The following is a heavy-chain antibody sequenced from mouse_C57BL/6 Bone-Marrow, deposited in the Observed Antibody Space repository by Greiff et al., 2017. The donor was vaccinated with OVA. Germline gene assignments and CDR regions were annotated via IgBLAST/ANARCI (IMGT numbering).Heavy chain of an antibody. CDR2: INPYNGGT. J-gene: IGHJ2*01. CDR3: ARPGSPYYFDY. CDR1: GYTFTDYY. Sequence: EVQLQQSGPVLVKPGASVTMSCKASGYTFTDYYMNWVKQSHGKSLEWIGVINPYNGGTSYNQKFKGKATLTVDKSSSTAYMELNSLTSEDSAVYYCARPGSPYYFDYWGQGTTLTVSS. D-gene: IGHD1-1*01. V-gene: IGHV1-19*01.